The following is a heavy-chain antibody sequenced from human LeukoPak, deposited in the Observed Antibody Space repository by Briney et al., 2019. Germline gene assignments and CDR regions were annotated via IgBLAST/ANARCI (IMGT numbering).Heavy chain of an antibody. V-gene: IGHV3-74*01. CDR2: INHDGSRT. Sequence: PGGSLRLSCAASGWMHWVRQAPGKGLVWVSGINHDGSRTFYADSVKGRFTISRDNAKNSLYLQMNSLRPEDTALYYCAKGGIHRGYYFYYMDVWGKGTTVTISS. J-gene: IGHJ6*03. D-gene: IGHD2/OR15-2a*01. CDR1: GW. CDR3: AKGGIHRGYYFYYMDV.